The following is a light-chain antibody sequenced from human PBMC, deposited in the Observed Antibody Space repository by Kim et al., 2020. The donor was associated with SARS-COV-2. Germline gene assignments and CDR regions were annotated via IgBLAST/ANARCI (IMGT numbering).Light chain of an antibody. CDR2: AAA. J-gene: IGKJ2*01. CDR3: QQTFNTPYT. CDR1: QNSGTY. Sequence: SASVGDIVTITCRTSQNSGTYVTWYQQKPGKAPQFLIYAAATLQSGLPSRFSGSGSGTDFSLTISGLQPDDIATYFCQQTFNTPYTFGQGTKLEI. V-gene: IGKV1-39*01.